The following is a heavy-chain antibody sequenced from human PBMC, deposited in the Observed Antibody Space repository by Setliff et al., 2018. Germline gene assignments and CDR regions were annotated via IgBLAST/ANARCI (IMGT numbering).Heavy chain of an antibody. CDR3: ARGKSPNWFDP. J-gene: IGHJ5*02. CDR1: SASRSINTYY. Sequence: SETLSLTCTVSSASRSINTYYWSWIRQPPGKGLEWIGYIYYSGSTYYNPSLKSRVTISVDTSKNQFSLKLSSVTAADTAVYYCARGKSPNWFDPWGQGTLVTVSS. CDR2: IYYSGST. V-gene: IGHV4-31*02.